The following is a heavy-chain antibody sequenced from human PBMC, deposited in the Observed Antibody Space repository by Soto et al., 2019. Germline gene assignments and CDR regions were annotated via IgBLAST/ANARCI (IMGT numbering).Heavy chain of an antibody. CDR2: IWYDGSNK. J-gene: IGHJ6*03. CDR3: ARDYDFSHYYYYMDV. V-gene: IGHV3-33*01. D-gene: IGHD3-3*01. CDR1: GFTFSSYG. Sequence: GGSLRLSCAASGFTFSSYGMHWVRQAPGKGLEWVAVIWYDGSNKYYADSVKGRFTISRDNSKNTLYLQMNSLRAEDTAVYYCARDYDFSHYYYYMDVWGKGTTVTVSS.